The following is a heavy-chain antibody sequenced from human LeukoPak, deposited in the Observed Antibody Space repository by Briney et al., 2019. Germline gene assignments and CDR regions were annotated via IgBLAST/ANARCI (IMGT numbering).Heavy chain of an antibody. CDR3: AKETYQLLYGLQFDY. Sequence: PGGSLRLSCAASGFTFSSYWMSWVRQAPGKGLEWVAFIRYDGSNKYYADSVKGRFTISRDNSKNTLYLQMNSLRAEDTAVYYCAKETYQLLYGLQFDYWGQGTLVTVSS. J-gene: IGHJ4*02. D-gene: IGHD2-2*02. CDR1: GFTFSSYW. V-gene: IGHV3-30*02. CDR2: IRYDGSNK.